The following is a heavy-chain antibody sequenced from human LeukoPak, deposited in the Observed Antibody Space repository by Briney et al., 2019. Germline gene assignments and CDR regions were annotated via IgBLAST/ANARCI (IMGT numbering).Heavy chain of an antibody. V-gene: IGHV5-51*01. D-gene: IGHD6-19*01. CDR2: IYPGDSDT. J-gene: IGHJ3*02. CDR1: GYSFTSYW. Sequence: GESLKISCKGSGYSFTSYWIGWVRQMPGKGLEWMGIIYPGDSDTRYSPSFQGQVTISADKSISTAYLQWSSLKASDTAMYYCARLAYSSGWYRGRDAFDIWGQGTMVTVSS. CDR3: ARLAYSSGWYRGRDAFDI.